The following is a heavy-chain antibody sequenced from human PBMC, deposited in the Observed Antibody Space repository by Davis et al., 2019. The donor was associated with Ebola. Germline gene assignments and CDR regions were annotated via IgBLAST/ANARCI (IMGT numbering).Heavy chain of an antibody. V-gene: IGHV3-74*01. CDR3: AREAVPADILLDNWFDP. CDR2: INSDGSST. Sequence: HTGGSLRLSCAASGFTFSGYWMHWVRQAPGKGLVWVSRINSDGSSTNYADSVKGRFTMSRDNAKNTLYLQMNSLRAEDTAVYYCAREAVPADILLDNWFDPWGQGTLVTVSS. D-gene: IGHD2-2*01. J-gene: IGHJ5*02. CDR1: GFTFSGYW.